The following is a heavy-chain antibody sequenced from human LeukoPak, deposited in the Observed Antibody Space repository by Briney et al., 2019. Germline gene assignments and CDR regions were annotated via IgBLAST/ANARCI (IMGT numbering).Heavy chain of an antibody. Sequence: GGSLRLSFAASGFTLDDYTMHWVRQAPGKGLGWVSLISWDGGSTYYADSVKGRFTISRDNSKNSLYLQMNSLRTEDTALYYCAKDGSSIGYYYMDVWGKGTTVTVSS. D-gene: IGHD2-15*01. CDR2: ISWDGGST. CDR1: GFTLDDYT. CDR3: AKDGSSIGYYYMDV. V-gene: IGHV3-43*01. J-gene: IGHJ6*03.